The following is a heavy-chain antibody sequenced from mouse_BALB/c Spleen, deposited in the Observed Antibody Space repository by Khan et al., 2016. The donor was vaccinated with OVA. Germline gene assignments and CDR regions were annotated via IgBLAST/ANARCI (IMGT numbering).Heavy chain of an antibody. V-gene: IGHV1-81*01. Sequence: VELVESGPELVKPGASVKMSCKASGYTFTYYVITWVKQRTGQGLEWIGEIYPGSDNAYYNERFKGKATLTADKSSNTTHMQLSSLTSEDSAVYFCARGDGYYVYFDYWGQGTTLTVSP. CDR3: ARGDGYYVYFDY. CDR1: GYTFTYYV. J-gene: IGHJ2*01. CDR2: IYPGSDNA. D-gene: IGHD2-3*01.